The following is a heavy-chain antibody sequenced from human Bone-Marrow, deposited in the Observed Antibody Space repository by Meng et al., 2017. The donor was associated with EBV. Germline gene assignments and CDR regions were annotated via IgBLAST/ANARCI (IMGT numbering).Heavy chain of an antibody. Sequence: QLQLWLWGAALLKPSAALSHTCAVAGGSFSGYYWSWIRTPPCKWLEWIRQINHNGITNSNTSHRSPVTIPIATDKHQFSPKLSSLTAADTAVYYCARPPTGRGSYLDYWGQGTLVTVSS. D-gene: IGHD3-16*01. V-gene: IGHV4-34*01. CDR2: INHNGIT. CDR1: GGSFSGYY. CDR3: ARPPTGRGSYLDY. J-gene: IGHJ4*02.